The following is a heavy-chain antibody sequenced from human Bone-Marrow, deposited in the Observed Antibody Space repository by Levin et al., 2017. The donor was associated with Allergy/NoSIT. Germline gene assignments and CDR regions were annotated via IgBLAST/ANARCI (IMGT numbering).Heavy chain of an antibody. J-gene: IGHJ4*02. CDR1: GFTFSSYE. CDR3: ARQLGNFWSGYDYFDY. Sequence: GESLKISCAASGFTFSSYEMNWVRQAPGKGLEWVSYISSSGSTIYYADSVKGRFTISRDNAKNSLYLQMNSLRAEDTAVYYCARQLGNFWSGYDYFDYWGQGTLVTVSS. D-gene: IGHD3-3*01. CDR2: ISSSGSTI. V-gene: IGHV3-48*03.